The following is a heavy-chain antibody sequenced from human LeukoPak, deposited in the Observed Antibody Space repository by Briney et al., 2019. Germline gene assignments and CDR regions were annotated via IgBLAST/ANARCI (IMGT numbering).Heavy chain of an antibody. J-gene: IGHJ4*02. V-gene: IGHV3-7*01. CDR1: GFTFDDYG. CDR3: AGDRFPAMGEGYFDY. Sequence: PGGSLRLSCAASGFTFDDYGMSWVRQAPGKGLEWVANIKQDGSEKYYVDSVKGRFTISRDNAKNSLYLQMSSLRAEDTAVYYCAGDRFPAMGEGYFDYWGQGTLVTVSS. D-gene: IGHD5-18*01. CDR2: IKQDGSEK.